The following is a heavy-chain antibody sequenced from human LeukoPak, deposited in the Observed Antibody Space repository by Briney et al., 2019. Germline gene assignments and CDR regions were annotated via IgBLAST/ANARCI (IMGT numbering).Heavy chain of an antibody. V-gene: IGHV1-18*01. Sequence: ASVKVSCKASGYTFTSYGISWVRQAPGQGLEWMGWISAYNGNTNYAQKLQGRVTMTTDTSTSTVYMELRSLRSDDTAVYYCARGRGGLTTVTTLLDYWGQGTLVTVSS. CDR1: GYTFTSYG. CDR2: ISAYNGNT. D-gene: IGHD4-17*01. CDR3: ARGRGGLTTVTTLLDY. J-gene: IGHJ4*02.